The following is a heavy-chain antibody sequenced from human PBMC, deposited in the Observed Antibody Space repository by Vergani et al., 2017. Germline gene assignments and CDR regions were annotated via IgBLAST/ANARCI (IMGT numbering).Heavy chain of an antibody. D-gene: IGHD6-13*01. CDR3: AKSPYSSSWPTEDWFDP. J-gene: IGHJ5*02. Sequence: QVQLVESGGGVVQPGRSLRLSCAASGFTFSNYGMHWVRPAPGKGLEWVAVISYDGSNKYYADSVKGRFTISRDNSKNTLYLQMNSLRAEDTAVYYCAKSPYSSSWPTEDWFDPWGQGTLVTVSS. CDR1: GFTFSNYG. CDR2: ISYDGSNK. V-gene: IGHV3-30*18.